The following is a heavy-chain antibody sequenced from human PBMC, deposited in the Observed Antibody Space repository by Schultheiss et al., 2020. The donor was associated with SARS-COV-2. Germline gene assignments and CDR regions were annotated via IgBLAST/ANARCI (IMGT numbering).Heavy chain of an antibody. D-gene: IGHD2-21*01. V-gene: IGHV3-23*01. CDR3: LAYCGGDCYSRDFDY. CDR2: ISGSGGST. Sequence: GGSLRLSCAASGFTFSSYDIYWVRQAPGKGLEWVSAISGSGGSTYYADSVKGRFTISRDNSKNTLYLQMNSLRAEDTAVYYCLAYCGGDCYSRDFDYWGQGTLVTVSS. J-gene: IGHJ4*02. CDR1: GFTFSSYD.